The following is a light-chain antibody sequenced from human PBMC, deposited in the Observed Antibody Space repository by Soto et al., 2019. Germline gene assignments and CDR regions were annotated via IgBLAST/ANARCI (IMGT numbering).Light chain of an antibody. CDR2: EVS. V-gene: IGLV2-14*01. Sequence: QSALTQPASVSGSPGQSITISCTGTSSDVGGYISVSWYQQHPGKSPKVIIYEVSNRPSGVSNRFSGSKSGNTASLTISGLQAEDEADYYCSSYSRTSTVVFGGGTKLTVL. CDR3: SSYSRTSTVV. CDR1: SSDVGGYIS. J-gene: IGLJ2*01.